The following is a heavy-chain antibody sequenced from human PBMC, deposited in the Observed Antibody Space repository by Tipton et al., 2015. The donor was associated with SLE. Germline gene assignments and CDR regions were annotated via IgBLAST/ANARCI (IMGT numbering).Heavy chain of an antibody. CDR1: GGSISSSSYY. CDR2: IYYSGST. V-gene: IGHV4-39*07. Sequence: TLSLTCTVSGGSISSSSYYWGWIRQPPGKGLEWIGSIYYSGSTYYNPSLKSRVTISVDTSKNQFSLKLSSVTAADTAVYYCARDGLGYCSSTSCYTADYWGQGTLVTVPS. D-gene: IGHD2-2*02. J-gene: IGHJ4*02. CDR3: ARDGLGYCSSTSCYTADY.